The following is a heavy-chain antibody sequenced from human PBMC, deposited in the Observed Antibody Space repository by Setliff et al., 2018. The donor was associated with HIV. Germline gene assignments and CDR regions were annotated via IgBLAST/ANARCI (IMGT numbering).Heavy chain of an antibody. CDR1: GFTFSIYS. J-gene: IGHJ4*02. D-gene: IGHD4-17*01. CDR2: ISSSSSTI. V-gene: IGHV3-48*01. CDR3: TRYKLTSVMSNFDY. Sequence: PGGSLRLSCAASGFTFSIYSMNWVRQAPGKGLEWVSYISSSSSTIHYTDSVKGRFTISRDNAKNIAYLQMGSLKTEDTAVYFCTRYKLTSVMSNFDYWGLGTLVTVSS.